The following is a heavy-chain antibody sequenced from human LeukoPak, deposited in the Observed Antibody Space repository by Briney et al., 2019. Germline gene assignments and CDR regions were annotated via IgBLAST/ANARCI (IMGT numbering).Heavy chain of an antibody. CDR3: ARVYNWNDAGDY. V-gene: IGHV3-64*01. CDR2: ISSNGGST. J-gene: IGHJ4*02. D-gene: IGHD1-1*01. Sequence: GGSLRLSCAASGFTFSSYAMHWVRQAPGKGLEYVSAISSNGGSTYYANSVKGRFTISRDNSKNTLYLQMGSLRAEDMAVYYCARVYNWNDAGDYWGQGTLVTVSS. CDR1: GFTFSSYA.